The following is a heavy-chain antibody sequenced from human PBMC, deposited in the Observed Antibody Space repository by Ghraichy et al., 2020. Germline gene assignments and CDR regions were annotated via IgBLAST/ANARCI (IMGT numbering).Heavy chain of an antibody. CDR2: INHSGST. CDR3: ARALGGYGIFPYFDY. V-gene: IGHV4-34*01. D-gene: IGHD3-3*02. Sequence: SQTLSLTCAVYGGSFSGYYWSWIRQPPGKVLEWIGEINHSGSTNYNPSLKSQVTISVDTSKNQFSLTLSSVTAADTAVYYCARALGGYGIFPYFDYWGQETLVTVSS. J-gene: IGHJ4*02. CDR1: GGSFSGYY.